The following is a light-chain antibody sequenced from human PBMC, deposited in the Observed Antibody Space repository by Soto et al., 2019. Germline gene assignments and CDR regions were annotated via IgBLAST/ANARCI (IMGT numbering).Light chain of an antibody. Sequence: QSAVTQPASVSGSPGQSISISCLGTSSDVGAFNYVSWYQHHPGKAPQLIIYDVTSRPSGVSSRFSASKSGNTASLTISGLQAEDEADYYCSSYTTRNTEVFGSGTKLTVL. CDR2: DVT. CDR1: SSDVGAFNY. J-gene: IGLJ1*01. V-gene: IGLV2-14*03. CDR3: SSYTTRNTEV.